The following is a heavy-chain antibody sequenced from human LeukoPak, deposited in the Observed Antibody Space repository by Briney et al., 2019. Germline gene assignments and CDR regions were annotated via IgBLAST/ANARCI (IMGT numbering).Heavy chain of an antibody. CDR1: GGSISSSSYY. V-gene: IGHV4-39*01. J-gene: IGHJ4*02. Sequence: SETLSLTCTVSGGSISSSSYYWGWIRQPPGKGLEWIGSIYYSGSTYYNPSLKSRVTMSVDTSKSQFSLKLSSVTAADTAVYYCASISSSNGPFGSWGQGSLVTVSS. D-gene: IGHD6-13*01. CDR3: ASISSSNGPFGS. CDR2: IYYSGST.